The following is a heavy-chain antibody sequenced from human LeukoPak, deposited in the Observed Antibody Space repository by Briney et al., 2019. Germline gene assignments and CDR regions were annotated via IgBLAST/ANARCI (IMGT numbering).Heavy chain of an antibody. V-gene: IGHV3-23*01. CDR1: GFTFSSYA. CDR2: ISGSGGST. Sequence: GGSLRLSCAASGFTFSSYAMSWVRQAPGKGLEWVSAISGSGGSTYYADSVKGQFTISRDNSKNTLYLQMNSLRAEDTAVYYCAKGNRGYSSSSLPDYWGQGTLVTVSS. J-gene: IGHJ4*02. D-gene: IGHD6-13*01. CDR3: AKGNRGYSSSSLPDY.